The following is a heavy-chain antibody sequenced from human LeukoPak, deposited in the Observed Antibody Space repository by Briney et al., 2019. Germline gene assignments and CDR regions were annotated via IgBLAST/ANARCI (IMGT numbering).Heavy chain of an antibody. D-gene: IGHD3-3*01. J-gene: IGHJ5*02. CDR1: GYTFTSYY. CDR3: ARSDFPRITIFGVVTPNWFDP. Sequence: ASVKVSCKASGYTFTSYYMHWVRQAPGQGLEWMGIINPSGGSTSYAQKFQGRVTMTRDTSTSTVYMELSRLRSDDTAVYYCARSDFPRITIFGVVTPNWFDPWGQGTLVTVSS. V-gene: IGHV1-46*01. CDR2: INPSGGST.